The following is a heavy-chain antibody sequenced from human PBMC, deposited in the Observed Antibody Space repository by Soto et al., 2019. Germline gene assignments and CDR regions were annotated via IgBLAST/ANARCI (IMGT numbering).Heavy chain of an antibody. V-gene: IGHV3-23*01. D-gene: IGHD2-8*02. CDR2: ILVDGRT. CDR3: AKATATGGGAFDI. J-gene: IGHJ3*02. Sequence: RLSCAASGFICSSYDMSWVRQAPGKGLEWVSTILVDGRTFYVDSVKGRFTISRDSSQNTVYLQMNSLTAGDTALYYCAKATATGGGAFDICGQGTMVTV. CDR1: GFICSSYD.